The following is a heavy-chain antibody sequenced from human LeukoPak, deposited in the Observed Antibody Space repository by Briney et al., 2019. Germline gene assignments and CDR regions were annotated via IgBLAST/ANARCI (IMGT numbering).Heavy chain of an antibody. CDR3: AKYTAAVVRMDV. D-gene: IGHD2-21*01. J-gene: IGHJ6*03. V-gene: IGHV3-23*01. Sequence: GGSLRLSCAASALTLSSYAMSCDRQAPGKGLEWVSAISGSGGSTYYADSVKGRFTISRVNSKNTLYLQMNSLSAEDTAVYYDAKYTAAVVRMDVWGKGTTVTVSS. CDR1: ALTLSSYA. CDR2: ISGSGGST.